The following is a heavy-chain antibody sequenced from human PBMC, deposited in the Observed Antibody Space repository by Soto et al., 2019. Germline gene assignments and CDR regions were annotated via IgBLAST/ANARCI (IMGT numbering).Heavy chain of an antibody. J-gene: IGHJ4*02. CDR3: ASTVRVRGVIILDY. V-gene: IGHV1-69*01. CDR1: GGTFSSYA. D-gene: IGHD3-10*01. CDR2: IIPIFGTA. Sequence: QVQLVQSGAEVKKPGSSVKVSCKASGGTFSSYAISWVRQAPGQGLEWMGGIIPIFGTAKYAQKFQGRVTMTADESTSTAYMELSSLRSEDTAVYYCASTVRVRGVIILDYWGQGTLVTVSS.